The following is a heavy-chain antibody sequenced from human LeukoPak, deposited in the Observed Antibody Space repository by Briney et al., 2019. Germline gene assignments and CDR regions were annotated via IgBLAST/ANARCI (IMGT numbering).Heavy chain of an antibody. CDR2: FNPSGGST. D-gene: IGHD1-26*01. CDR3: ARAESGSGRIGGNFYYYYYMDV. J-gene: IGHJ6*03. V-gene: IGHV1-46*01. CDR1: GYSFTNYY. Sequence: ASVKVSCKASGYSFTNYYIHWVRQAHGHGLEWMGMFNPSGGSTTYAQNFQGRVAMTRDMSTNTVYMELSSLRSEDTAVYYCARAESGSGRIGGNFYYYYYMDVWGKGAPVTVSS.